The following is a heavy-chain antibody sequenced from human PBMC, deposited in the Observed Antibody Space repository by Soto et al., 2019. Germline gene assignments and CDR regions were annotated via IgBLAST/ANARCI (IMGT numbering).Heavy chain of an antibody. J-gene: IGHJ4*02. D-gene: IGHD2-2*01. V-gene: IGHV3-74*01. CDR3: ARGPRGLYHHDY. Sequence: RSLRLSCAASGFTVSGDWMHSVRQGAGKGLVWVSRINMDGSSTNYADSVKGRFTISRDNAKNTLYLQMNSLRVDDTAVYYCARGPRGLYHHDYWGQGALVTVSS. CDR2: INMDGSST. CDR1: GFTVSGDW.